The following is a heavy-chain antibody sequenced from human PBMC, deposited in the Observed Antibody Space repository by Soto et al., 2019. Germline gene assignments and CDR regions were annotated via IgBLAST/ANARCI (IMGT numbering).Heavy chain of an antibody. CDR3: AREYAGHYDFWSGYYNRWYFDL. CDR2: IYYSGST. CDR1: GGSISSYY. J-gene: IGHJ2*01. Sequence: SETLSLTCTVSGGSISSYYWSWIRQPPGKGLEWIGYIYYSGSTNYNPSLKSRVTISVDTSKNQFSLKLSSVTAADTAVYYCAREYAGHYDFWSGYYNRWYFDLWGRGTLVTVSS. V-gene: IGHV4-59*01. D-gene: IGHD3-3*01.